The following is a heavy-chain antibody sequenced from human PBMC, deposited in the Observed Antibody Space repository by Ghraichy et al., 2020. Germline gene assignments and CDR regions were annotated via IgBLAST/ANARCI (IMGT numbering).Heavy chain of an antibody. CDR2: IYWDDDK. CDR3: AHRWGSGSSDAFDI. J-gene: IGHJ3*02. CDR1: GFSLSTSGVN. Sequence: SGPTLVKPTQTLTLTCTFSGFSLSTSGVNVGWIRQPPGKALEWLALIYWDDDKRYSPSLKSRLTITKDTSKNQVVLTMTNMDPVDTATYYCAHRWGSGSSDAFDIWGQGTMVTVSS. V-gene: IGHV2-5*02. D-gene: IGHD3-10*01.